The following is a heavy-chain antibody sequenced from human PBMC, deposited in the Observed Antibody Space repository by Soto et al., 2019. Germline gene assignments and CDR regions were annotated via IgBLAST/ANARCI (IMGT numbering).Heavy chain of an antibody. CDR1: GYSFAGYW. D-gene: IGHD3-22*01. J-gene: IGHJ6*02. V-gene: IGHV5-10-1*01. CDR3: ARHGGGYYYDSSGHTNYGMDV. CDR2: IDPSDSQT. Sequence: GESLKISCKGSGYSFAGYWITWVRQKPGKGLEWMGRIDPSDSQTYYSPSFRGHVTISATKSITTVFLQWSSLRASDTAMYYCARHGGGYYYDSSGHTNYGMDVWGQGTMVTVSS.